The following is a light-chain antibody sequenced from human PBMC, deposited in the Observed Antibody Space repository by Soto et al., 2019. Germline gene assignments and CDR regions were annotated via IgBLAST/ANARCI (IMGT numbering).Light chain of an antibody. V-gene: IGKV3-20*01. CDR2: GAS. J-gene: IGKJ4*01. CDR3: QQYGRSPLT. Sequence: EIVLTQSPGTLSLSPGERATLSCRASQSVSSSYLAWYQQKSGQAPRLLIYGASSRATGIPDRFSGSGSGTDFTLTISRLEPEDFAVYYCQQYGRSPLTFGGGTKVEI. CDR1: QSVSSSY.